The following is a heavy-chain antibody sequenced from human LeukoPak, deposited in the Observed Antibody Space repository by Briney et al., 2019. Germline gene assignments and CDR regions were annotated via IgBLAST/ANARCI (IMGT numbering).Heavy chain of an antibody. Sequence: TSETLSLTCAVYGGSFSGYYWSWIRQPPGKGLEWIGEFNHSGSTNYNPSLKSRVTISVDTSKNQFSLKLSSVTAADTAVYYCARGKTRKVTTVATRYFDLWGRGTLVTVSS. J-gene: IGHJ2*01. CDR3: ARGKTRKVTTVATRYFDL. CDR2: FNHSGST. CDR1: GGSFSGYY. D-gene: IGHD4-23*01. V-gene: IGHV4-34*01.